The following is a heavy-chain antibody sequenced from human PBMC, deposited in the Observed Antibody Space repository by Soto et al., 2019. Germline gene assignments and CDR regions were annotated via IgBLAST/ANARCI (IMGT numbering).Heavy chain of an antibody. CDR3: ARIPAAGNYYYGMDV. Sequence: GESLKISCKGSGYSFTSYWIGWVRQMPGKGLEWMGIIYPGDSDTRYSPSFQGQVTISADKSISTAYLQWSSLKASDTAMYYCARIPAAGNYYYGMDVWGQGTTVPVSS. J-gene: IGHJ6*02. V-gene: IGHV5-51*01. D-gene: IGHD6-13*01. CDR1: GYSFTSYW. CDR2: IYPGDSDT.